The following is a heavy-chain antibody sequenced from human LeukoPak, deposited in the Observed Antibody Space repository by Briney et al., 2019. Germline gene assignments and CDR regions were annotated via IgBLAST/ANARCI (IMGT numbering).Heavy chain of an antibody. CDR1: GFTFLNYA. V-gene: IGHV3-23*01. J-gene: IGHJ4*02. Sequence: GGSLRLSCEASGFTFLNYAMSWVRQAPGKGLQWVSGISGRDDTTYYTDSPEGSTYYTNSAEGRFAISRDNSKNTVYLQIDSLGVEDTAVYYCAKCMSATGVCLNFDSWGQGILVTVSS. D-gene: IGHD2-21*02. CDR2: ISGRDDTTYYTDSPEGST. CDR3: AKCMSATGVCLNFDS.